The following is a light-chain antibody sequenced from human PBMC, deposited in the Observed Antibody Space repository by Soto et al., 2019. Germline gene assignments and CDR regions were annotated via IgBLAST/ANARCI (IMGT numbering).Light chain of an antibody. V-gene: IGKV3-20*01. CDR2: DAS. CDR3: QQYGSSPLT. J-gene: IGKJ4*01. Sequence: EIVLTQSPDTLSLSPGERATLSCRASQSVRSNYLAWYQQKPGQAPRFLIYDASSRATGIPDRFSGSGSGTAFTLTSSRLEPEDFEVYYWQQYGSSPLTFGGGTKVEIK. CDR1: QSVRSNY.